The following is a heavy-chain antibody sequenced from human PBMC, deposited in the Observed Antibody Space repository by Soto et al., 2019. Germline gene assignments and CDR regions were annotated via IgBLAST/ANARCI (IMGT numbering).Heavy chain of an antibody. J-gene: IGHJ4*01. CDR1: GFSISGYA. Sequence: GGSLRLSCAGSGFSISGYALTSVRQAPGKGLELVSVISPSGERPDYAESVKGRFTISRDNSKGILYLQMNSLRVEDTAIYYCAFKGTFHSHYWGHGT. D-gene: IGHD3-10*01. CDR3: AFKGTFHSHY. V-gene: IGHV3-23*01. CDR2: ISPSGERP.